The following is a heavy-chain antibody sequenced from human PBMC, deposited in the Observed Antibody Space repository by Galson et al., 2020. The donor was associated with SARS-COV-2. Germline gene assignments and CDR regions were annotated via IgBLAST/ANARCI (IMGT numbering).Heavy chain of an antibody. CDR2: IYWDDDK. CDR1: GFSLSTTTVG. J-gene: IGHJ4*02. D-gene: IGHD5-18*01. CDR3: ARYRLTYFDS. Sequence: KMSGPTLVKPTQTLTLTCTFSGFSLSTTTVGVGWIRQPPGKALEGLALIYWDDDKRYSPSLKSRLTITKDTSKNQVVLTMTTMDPVDTATYYCARYRLTYFDSWGQGTLVTVSS. V-gene: IGHV2-5*02.